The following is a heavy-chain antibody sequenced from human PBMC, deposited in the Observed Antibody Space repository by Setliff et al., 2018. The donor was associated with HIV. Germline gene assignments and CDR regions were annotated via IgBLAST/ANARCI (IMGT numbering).Heavy chain of an antibody. CDR2: INPDSGDT. CDR1: GYTFTDYY. CDR3: ASPMFYDGKVV. J-gene: IGHJ4*02. D-gene: IGHD3-22*01. V-gene: IGHV1-2*06. Sequence: GASVKVSCKASGYTFTDYYMQWVRQAPGQGLEWMGRINPDSGDTKYSQKFQDRVTLTSDMSANTVYMDLTTLRSEDTAVYYCASPMFYDGKVVWGQGTPVTVSS.